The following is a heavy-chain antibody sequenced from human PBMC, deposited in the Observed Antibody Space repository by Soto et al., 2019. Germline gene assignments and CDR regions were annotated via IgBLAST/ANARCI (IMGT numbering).Heavy chain of an antibody. V-gene: IGHV4-34*01. CDR3: ARGLAAQSFYFDF. CDR1: GGSFSTNH. J-gene: IGHJ4*02. D-gene: IGHD3-16*02. Sequence: QVQLHQWGAGLVRPSETLALTCAVNGGSFSTNHWNWIRQSPAKGLEWIGEISPDGATNFNPTLKSRPSMSVETSKRQFSLHLASVTAADTAVYFCARGLAAQSFYFDFWGQGTLVTVSS. CDR2: ISPDGAT.